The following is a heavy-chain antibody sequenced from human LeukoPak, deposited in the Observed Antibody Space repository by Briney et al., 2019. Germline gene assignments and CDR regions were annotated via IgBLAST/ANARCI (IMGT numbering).Heavy chain of an antibody. J-gene: IGHJ3*02. CDR2: IYYSGST. Sequence: SETLSLTCTVSGGSISSYYWSWIRQPPGKGLEWIGYIYYSGSTYYNPSLKSRVTISVDTSKNQFSLKLSSVTAADTAVYYCARDRYNWNYGSRGDAFDIWGQGTMVTVSS. V-gene: IGHV4-59*12. D-gene: IGHD1-7*01. CDR1: GGSISSYY. CDR3: ARDRYNWNYGSRGDAFDI.